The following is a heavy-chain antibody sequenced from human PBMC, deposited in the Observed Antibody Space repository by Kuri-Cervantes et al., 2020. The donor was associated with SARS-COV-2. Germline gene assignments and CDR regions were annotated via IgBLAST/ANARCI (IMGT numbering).Heavy chain of an antibody. CDR2: INHSGST. V-gene: IGHV4-34*01. CDR1: GGPISSNY. Sequence: GSLRLSCTVSGGPISSNYWSWIRQPPGKGLEWIGEINHSGSTNYNPSLKSRVTVSVDTSKNQFSLKLSSVTAADTAVYYCARGAITMVRGVITRNWFAPWGQGTLVTVSS. J-gene: IGHJ5*02. CDR3: ARGAITMVRGVITRNWFAP. D-gene: IGHD3-10*01.